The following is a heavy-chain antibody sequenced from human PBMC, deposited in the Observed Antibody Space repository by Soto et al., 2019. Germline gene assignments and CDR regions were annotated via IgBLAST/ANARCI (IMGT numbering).Heavy chain of an antibody. CDR2: IWYDGSNK. V-gene: IGHV3-33*01. CDR1: GFTFSSYG. CDR3: ARQIGDIVVVVAAIYYGMDL. D-gene: IGHD2-15*01. J-gene: IGHJ6*02. Sequence: PGGSLRLSCAASGFTFSSYGMHWVRQAPGKGLEWVAVIWYDGSNKYYADSVKGRFTISRDNSKNTLYLQMNSLRAEETAVYYCARQIGDIVVVVAAIYYGMDLWGQAPTVTVSS.